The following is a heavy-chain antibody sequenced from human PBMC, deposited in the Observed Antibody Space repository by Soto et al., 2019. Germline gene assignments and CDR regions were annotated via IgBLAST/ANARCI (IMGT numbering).Heavy chain of an antibody. CDR1: GGTFSSYT. CDR2: IIPILGIA. V-gene: IGHV1-69*02. Sequence: GASVKVSCKASGGTFSSYTISWVRQAPGQGLERMGRIIPILGIANYAQKFQGRVTITADKSTSTAYMELSSLRSEDTAVYYCAGMSQVVPAAISQDLNWFDPWGQGTLVTVSS. CDR3: AGMSQVVPAAISQDLNWFDP. J-gene: IGHJ5*02. D-gene: IGHD2-2*02.